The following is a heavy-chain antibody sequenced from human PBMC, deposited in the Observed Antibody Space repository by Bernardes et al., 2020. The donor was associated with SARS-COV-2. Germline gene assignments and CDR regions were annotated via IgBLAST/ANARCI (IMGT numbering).Heavy chain of an antibody. J-gene: IGHJ6*02. D-gene: IGHD5-12*01. CDR1: GYTFTSYD. Sequence: SVKVSCKASGYTFTSYDINWVRQATGQGLEWMGWMNPNSGNTGYAQKFQGRVTMTRNTSISTAYMELSSLRSEDTAVYYCARGRRYSGYVGYYYYGMDVWGQGTTVTVSS. CDR3: ARGRRYSGYVGYYYYGMDV. V-gene: IGHV1-8*01. CDR2: MNPNSGNT.